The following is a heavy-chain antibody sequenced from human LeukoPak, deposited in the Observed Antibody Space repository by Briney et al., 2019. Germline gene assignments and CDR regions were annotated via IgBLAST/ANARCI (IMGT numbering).Heavy chain of an antibody. CDR3: ARHLYYSASAFWYIDL. J-gene: IGHJ2*01. CDR1: GYSISSGYY. V-gene: IGHV4-38-2*02. Sequence: KASETLSLTCTVSGYSISSGYYWGWIRQPPGKGLEWIGSVSQSGNTYYRSSLKSRVTVSIDTSKNEFSLILTSVTAADTAQYYCARHLYYSASAFWYIDLWGRGTLVIVSP. D-gene: IGHD3-10*01. CDR2: VSQSGNT.